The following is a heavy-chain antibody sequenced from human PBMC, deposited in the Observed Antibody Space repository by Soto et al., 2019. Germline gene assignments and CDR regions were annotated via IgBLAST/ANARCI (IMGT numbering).Heavy chain of an antibody. Sequence: QVQLQESGPGLVQPSQTLSLACTVSGDSISSGGYYWSWIRQHPEKGLEWIGYIYYSGSTFYNPSLKSRVTISVDTSKNQFSLKLSSVTAADTAVYYCARGLSVTLFDFWGQGTLVTVSS. CDR3: ARGLSVTLFDF. D-gene: IGHD4-17*01. V-gene: IGHV4-31*03. J-gene: IGHJ4*02. CDR2: IYYSGST. CDR1: GDSISSGGYY.